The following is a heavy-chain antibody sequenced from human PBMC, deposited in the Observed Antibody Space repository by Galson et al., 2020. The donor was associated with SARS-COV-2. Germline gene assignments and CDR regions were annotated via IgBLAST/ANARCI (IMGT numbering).Heavy chain of an antibody. CDR2: ISGSGGRT. CDR1: GITFSSYA. Sequence: GGSLRLSCTASGITFSSYALSWVRKAPGKGLEWVSAISGSGGRTYYADSVKGRFTISTDNSTNTLYLQMNSLRAEETAVNYCAKEQGSGYDYWGQGTLVTVSS. J-gene: IGHJ4*02. V-gene: IGHV3-23*01. D-gene: IGHD3-22*01. CDR3: AKEQGSGYDY.